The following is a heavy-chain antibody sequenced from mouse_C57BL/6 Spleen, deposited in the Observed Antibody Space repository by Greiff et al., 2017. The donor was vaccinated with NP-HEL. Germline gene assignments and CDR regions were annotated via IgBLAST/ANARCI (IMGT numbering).Heavy chain of an antibody. V-gene: IGHV14-4*01. Sequence: EVMLVESGAELVRPGASVKLSCTASGFNIKDDYMHWVKQRPEQGLEWIGWIDPENGDTEYASKFQGKATITADTSSNTAYLQLSSLTSEDTAVYYCTTSHYYGSSYWYFDVWGTGTTVTVSS. CDR2: IDPENGDT. J-gene: IGHJ1*03. D-gene: IGHD1-1*01. CDR3: TTSHYYGSSYWYFDV. CDR1: GFNIKDDY.